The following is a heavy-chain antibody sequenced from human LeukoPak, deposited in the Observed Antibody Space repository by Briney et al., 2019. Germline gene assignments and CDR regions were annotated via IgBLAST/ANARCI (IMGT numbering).Heavy chain of an antibody. D-gene: IGHD6-13*01. CDR2: IIPILGIA. CDR1: GGTFSSYA. V-gene: IGHV1-69*04. Sequence: GASVKVSCKASGGTFSSYAISWVRQAPGQGLEWMGRIIPILGIANYAQKFQGRVTITADKSTSTAYMELCSLRSEDTAVYYCARIAAAGTWFDYWGQGTLVTVSS. CDR3: ARIAAAGTWFDY. J-gene: IGHJ4*02.